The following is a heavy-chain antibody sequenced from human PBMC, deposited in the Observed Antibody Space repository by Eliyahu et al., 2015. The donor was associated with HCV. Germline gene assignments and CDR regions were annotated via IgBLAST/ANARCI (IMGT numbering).Heavy chain of an antibody. CDR1: GFAFDAFA. CDR3: AKDKGYDWKDVGAFEDF. Sequence: EVQLVESGGQMVQPGRSLKLSCVASGFAFDAFAMHWVRQAPGKGLEWVSGINWNGDSVGYADSVKGRFTMSRDNGKNSLFLQMNSLRTEDTAFYYCAKDKGYDWKDVGAFEDFGGQGTLVTVSS. D-gene: IGHD1-1*01. J-gene: IGHJ4*02. V-gene: IGHV3-9*01. CDR2: INWNGDSV.